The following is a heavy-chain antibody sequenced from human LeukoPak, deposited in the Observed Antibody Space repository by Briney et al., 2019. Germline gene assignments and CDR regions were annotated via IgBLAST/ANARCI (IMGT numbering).Heavy chain of an antibody. J-gene: IGHJ4*02. CDR2: IYHSGTT. Sequence: SETLSLTCTVSGYSISGGYYWGWIRQPPGKGLEWIGSIYHSGTTYYNPSLKSRVTISVDTSKNQFSPKLSSVTAADTDMYYRSRDACYFYPSGSYYPLFDYWDQGTLVTVSS. CDR1: GYSISGGYY. V-gene: IGHV4-38-2*02. D-gene: IGHD3-10*01. CDR3: SRDACYFYPSGSYYPLFDY.